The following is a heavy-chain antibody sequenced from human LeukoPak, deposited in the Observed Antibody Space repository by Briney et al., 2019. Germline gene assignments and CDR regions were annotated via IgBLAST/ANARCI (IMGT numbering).Heavy chain of an antibody. CDR2: IYYSGST. J-gene: IGHJ5*02. V-gene: IGHV4-59*01. CDR3: ARVECTNGVCYSGLDWFDP. Sequence: SETLSLTCTVSGGSISSYYWSWIRQPPGKGLEWIGYIYYSGSTNYNPSLKSRVTISVDTSKNQFSLKLSSVTAADTAVYYCARVECTNGVCYSGLDWFDPWGQGTLVTVSS. CDR1: GGSISSYY. D-gene: IGHD2-8*01.